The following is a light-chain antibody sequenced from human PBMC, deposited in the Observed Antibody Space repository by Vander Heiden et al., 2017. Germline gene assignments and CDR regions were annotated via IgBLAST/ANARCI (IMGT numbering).Light chain of an antibody. CDR2: GAA. CDR1: QSVTSNY. V-gene: IGKV3-20*01. Sequence: DIVLTQSPGTLSLSPGERATLSCRTSQSVTSNYLAWYQQKPGQAPRLLIYGAASRATGIPDKFSGSGSGTDFTLTISRLEPDDFAVYYCQQYGSSPYTFGWGTKLDIK. CDR3: QQYGSSPYT. J-gene: IGKJ2*01.